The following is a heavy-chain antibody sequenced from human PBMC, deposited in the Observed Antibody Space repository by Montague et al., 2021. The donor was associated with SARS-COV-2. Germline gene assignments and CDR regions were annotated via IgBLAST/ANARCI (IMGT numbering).Heavy chain of an antibody. D-gene: IGHD3-22*01. V-gene: IGHV4-39*01. J-gene: IGHJ3*02. Sequence: SETLSLTCTVSGGSISSSSYYWGWIRLPPGKGLEWIGSIYYSGSTYYNPSLKSRVIISVDTSKNQFSLKLSSVTAADTAVYYCASPTYYYDSSGSDAFDIWGQGTMVTVSS. CDR3: ASPTYYYDSSGSDAFDI. CDR1: GGSISSSSYY. CDR2: IYYSGST.